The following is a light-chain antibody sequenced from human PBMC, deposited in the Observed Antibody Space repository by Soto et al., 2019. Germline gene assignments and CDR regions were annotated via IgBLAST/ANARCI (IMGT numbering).Light chain of an antibody. CDR2: EVN. V-gene: IGLV2-14*01. Sequence: QSALTQPASVSGSPGQSITISCTGTSSDVGNYNYVSWYQHHPGNAPKLMIYEVNNRPSGVSNRFSGSKSGNTASLTISGLQAEDDADYYCSSYTSSSTLVFGGGTQLTVL. CDR1: SSDVGNYNY. CDR3: SSYTSSSTLV. J-gene: IGLJ3*02.